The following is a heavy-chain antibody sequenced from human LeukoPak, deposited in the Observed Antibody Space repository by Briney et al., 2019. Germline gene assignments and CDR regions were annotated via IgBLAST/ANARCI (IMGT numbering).Heavy chain of an antibody. J-gene: IGHJ4*02. CDR2: INAGNGNT. Sequence: ASVKVSCKASGYTFTSYAMHWVRQAPGQRLEWMGWINAGNGNTKYSQNFQGRVTITRDTSASTAYMELSSLRSEDTAVYYCARDHYYDSSGYYSYYFDYWGQGTLVTVPS. V-gene: IGHV1-3*01. D-gene: IGHD3-22*01. CDR3: ARDHYYDSSGYYSYYFDY. CDR1: GYTFTSYA.